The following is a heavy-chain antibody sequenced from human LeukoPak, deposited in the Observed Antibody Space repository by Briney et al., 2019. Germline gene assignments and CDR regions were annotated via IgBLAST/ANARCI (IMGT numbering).Heavy chain of an antibody. J-gene: IGHJ4*02. CDR2: INHSGST. D-gene: IGHD1-26*01. V-gene: IGHV4-39*07. CDR1: GGSISSSSYY. CDR3: ARGRVGAKRELDY. Sequence: SETLSLTCTVSGGSISSSSYYWGWIRQPPGKGLEWIGEINHSGSTNYNPSLKSRVTISVDTSKNQFSLKLSSVTAADTAVYYCARGRVGAKRELDYWGQGTLVTVSS.